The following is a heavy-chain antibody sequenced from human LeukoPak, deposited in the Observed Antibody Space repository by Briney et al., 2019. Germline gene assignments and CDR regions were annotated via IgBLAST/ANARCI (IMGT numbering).Heavy chain of an antibody. V-gene: IGHV4-34*01. CDR2: VNRWGRT. CDR3: ATDSQSSVYYF. Sequence: SETLSLTCGVHGASFSLYHWSWIRQSPGKAREWLGEVNRWGRTNYNPSLESRVTISVDTSKNQFSLNLRSLTAADTAVYYCATDSQSSVYYFWSQGALVTVSS. D-gene: IGHD6-25*01. CDR1: GASFSLYH. J-gene: IGHJ4*02.